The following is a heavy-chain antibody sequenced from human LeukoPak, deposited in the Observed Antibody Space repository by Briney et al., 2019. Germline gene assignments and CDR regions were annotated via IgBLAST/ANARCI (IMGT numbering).Heavy chain of an antibody. CDR1: GGSFSGYY. CDR2: INHSGST. V-gene: IGHV4-34*01. CDR3: ARGDYDILTGYPRPFDY. J-gene: IGHJ4*02. D-gene: IGHD3-9*01. Sequence: SETLSLTCAVYGGSFSGYYWSWIRQPPGKGLEWIGEINHSGSTNYNPSLKSRVTISVDTSKNQFSLKLSSVTAADTAVYYCARGDYDILTGYPRPFDYRGQGTLVTVSS.